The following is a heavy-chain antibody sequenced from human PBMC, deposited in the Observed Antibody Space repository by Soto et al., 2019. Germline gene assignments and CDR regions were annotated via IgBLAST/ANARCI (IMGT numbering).Heavy chain of an antibody. CDR3: ERDVRRGDTMIVVVTAYYFDY. CDR2: ISAYNGNT. J-gene: IGHJ4*02. D-gene: IGHD3-22*01. V-gene: IGHV1-18*04. Sequence: ASVKVSCKASGYTFTSYGISWVRQAPGQGLEWMGWISAYNGNTNYAQKLQGRVTMTTDTSTSTAYMELRSLRSDDTAVYYCERDVRRGDTMIVVVTAYYFDYWGQGTLVTVSS. CDR1: GYTFTSYG.